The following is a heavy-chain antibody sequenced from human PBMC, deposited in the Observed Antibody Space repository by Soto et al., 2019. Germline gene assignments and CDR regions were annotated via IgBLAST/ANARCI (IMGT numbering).Heavy chain of an antibody. J-gene: IGHJ4*02. D-gene: IGHD6-13*01. Sequence: ASVKVSCKASGGTFSSYAISWVRQAPGQGLEWMGGIIPIFGTANYAQKFQGRVTITADESTSTAYMELSSLRSEDTAVYYCAREALPSAAEVAAAGTLYFDYWGQGTLVTVSS. V-gene: IGHV1-69*13. CDR2: IIPIFGTA. CDR3: AREALPSAAEVAAAGTLYFDY. CDR1: GGTFSSYA.